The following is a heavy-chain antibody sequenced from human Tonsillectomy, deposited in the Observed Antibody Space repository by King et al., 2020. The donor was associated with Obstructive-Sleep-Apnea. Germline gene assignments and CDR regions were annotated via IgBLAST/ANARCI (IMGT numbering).Heavy chain of an antibody. V-gene: IGHV4-39*07. CDR2: LHYSGRT. J-gene: IGHJ5*02. D-gene: IGHD2-15*01. CDR1: GGSISSSSFY. Sequence: RLQESGPGLVKPSETLSLTCTVSGGSISSSSFYWGWIRQPPGKGLEWIGSLHYSGRTYYNPSLESRVTMSVDTSKNQFSLKLSSVTAADTAVYYCAREGAAATNWFDPWGQGTLVTVSS. CDR3: AREGAAATNWFDP.